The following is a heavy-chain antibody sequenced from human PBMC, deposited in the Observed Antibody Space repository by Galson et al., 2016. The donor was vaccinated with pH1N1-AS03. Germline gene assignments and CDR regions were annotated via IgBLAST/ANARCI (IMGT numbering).Heavy chain of an antibody. CDR1: GYPFTSYW. D-gene: IGHD1-26*01. CDR2: IDPSDSYI. J-gene: IGHJ3*02. CDR3: ATGHYYSGLYRDAFDT. Sequence: QSGAEVTKPGESLRISCKGSGYPFTSYWINWVRQMPGKGLEWIGRIDPSDSYINYSPAFEGRVTISSDKSTTTPYLQWNDLKSADTAVYFCATGHYYSGLYRDAFDTWGQETRVTVSS. V-gene: IGHV5-10-1*01.